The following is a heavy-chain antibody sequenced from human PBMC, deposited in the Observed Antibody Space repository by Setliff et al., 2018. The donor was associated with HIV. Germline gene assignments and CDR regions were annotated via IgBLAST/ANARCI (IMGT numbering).Heavy chain of an antibody. V-gene: IGHV3-30*02. Sequence: GGSLRLSCAASGFTFSSYGMHWVRQAPGKGLEWVAVIWYDGSNKYYADSVKGRFTISRDNSKSTLYLQMNSLRAEDTAVYYCAKPYDILTGYWNNWFDPWGQGTLVTVSS. CDR3: AKPYDILTGYWNNWFDP. CDR2: IWYDGSNK. D-gene: IGHD3-9*01. CDR1: GFTFSSYG. J-gene: IGHJ5*02.